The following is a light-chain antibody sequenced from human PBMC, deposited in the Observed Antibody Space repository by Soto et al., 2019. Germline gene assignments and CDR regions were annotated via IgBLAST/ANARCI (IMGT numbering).Light chain of an antibody. J-gene: IGLJ1*01. V-gene: IGLV9-49*01. CDR2: VGTGGIVG. CDR3: GADHGSGSNFAYV. CDR1: SGYSNYK. Sequence: QLVLTQPPSASASLGASVTPTCTLSSGYSNYKVDWYQQRPGKGPRFVMRVGTGGIVGSKGDGIPDRFSVLGSGLNRYLTIKNIQEEDESDYHCGADHGSGSNFAYVFGTGTKVTVL.